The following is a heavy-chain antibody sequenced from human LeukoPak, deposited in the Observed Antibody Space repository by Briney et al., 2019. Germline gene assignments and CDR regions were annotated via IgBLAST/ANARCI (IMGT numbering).Heavy chain of an antibody. CDR1: GFTFSSCG. CDR3: ATETIGRHYVY. D-gene: IGHD1-14*01. CDR2: IGPTGTDR. Sequence: GGSLRLSCAASGFTFSSCGFNWVRQAPGKGLEWVSSIGPTGTDRYYADSVRGRFTISRDNAKNSMYLQMDSLRDEDTAVYYCATETIGRHYVYWGQGTLLTVSS. J-gene: IGHJ4*02. V-gene: IGHV3-21*01.